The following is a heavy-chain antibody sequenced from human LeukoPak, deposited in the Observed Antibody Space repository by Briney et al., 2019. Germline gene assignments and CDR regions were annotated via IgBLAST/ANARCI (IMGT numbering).Heavy chain of an antibody. J-gene: IGHJ3*02. CDR2: IWYDGSNK. D-gene: IGHD3-16*01. CDR3: ARGVTYYDYVWGSYDAFAI. Sequence: PGGSLRLSCAASGFTFSSYGMHWVRQAPGKGLEWVADIWYDGSNKYYADSVKGRFTISRDNSKNTLYLQMNSLRAEDTAVYYCARGVTYYDYVWGSYDAFAIWGQGTMVTVSS. CDR1: GFTFSSYG. V-gene: IGHV3-33*01.